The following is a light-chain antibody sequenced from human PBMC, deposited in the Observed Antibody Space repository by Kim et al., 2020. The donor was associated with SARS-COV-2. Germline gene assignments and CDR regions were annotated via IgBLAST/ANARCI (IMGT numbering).Light chain of an antibody. J-gene: IGKJ4*01. Sequence: DIQMTQSPSTLSASVGDRVSITCRASQSISSWLAWYQQKPGKAPKLLIYKASSLESGVPSRFSGSGSGTEFTLTISSLQPDDFATYYCQQYNSYLLTFGGGTKVDIK. CDR1: QSISSW. CDR3: QQYNSYLLT. CDR2: KAS. V-gene: IGKV1-5*03.